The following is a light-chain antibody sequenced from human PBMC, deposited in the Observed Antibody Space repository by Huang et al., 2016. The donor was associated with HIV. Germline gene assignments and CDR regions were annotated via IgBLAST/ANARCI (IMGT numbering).Light chain of an antibody. Sequence: EIVLTQSPDTLSLSPGERATLSCRASPSVRNYLAWYQQQPGQAPRLLIYDASNRATGTPARFSGSGSGTDFTLTISSLEPEDFAVYYCQQRSDWPPWTFGQGTKVEIK. CDR2: DAS. CDR3: QQRSDWPPWT. J-gene: IGKJ1*01. V-gene: IGKV3-11*01. CDR1: PSVRNY.